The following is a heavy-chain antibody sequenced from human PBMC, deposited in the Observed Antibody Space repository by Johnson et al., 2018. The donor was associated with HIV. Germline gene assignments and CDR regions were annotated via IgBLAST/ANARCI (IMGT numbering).Heavy chain of an antibody. D-gene: IGHD2/OR15-2a*01. CDR1: GFTFSTYD. CDR3: TTDHYFLDALDI. CDR2: ISYDGSNK. V-gene: IGHV3-30*03. Sequence: QVQLVESGGVVVQPGRSLRLSCAASGFTFSTYDMHWVRQAPGKGLEWVAIISYDGSNKYYADPVKGRFTISRDNSKNTLYLQMTSLKTEDTAVYYCTTDHYFLDALDIWGQGTMVTVSS. J-gene: IGHJ3*02.